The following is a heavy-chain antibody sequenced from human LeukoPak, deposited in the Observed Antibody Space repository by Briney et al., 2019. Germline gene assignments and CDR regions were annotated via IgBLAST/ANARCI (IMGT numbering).Heavy chain of an antibody. CDR1: GFTFSSYE. J-gene: IGHJ4*02. D-gene: IGHD3-10*01. CDR2: ISSSGSTI. CDR3: ARDVVDHRGVDY. Sequence: GGSLRLSCAASGFTFSSYEMNWVRQAPGKGLEWVSYISSSGSTIYYADSVKGRFTISRDNAKNSLYLQMNSLRAEDTAVYYCARDVVDHRGVDYWGQGTLVTVSS. V-gene: IGHV3-48*03.